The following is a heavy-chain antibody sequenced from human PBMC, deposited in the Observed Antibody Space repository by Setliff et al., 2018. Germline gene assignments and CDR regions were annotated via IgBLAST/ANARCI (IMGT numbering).Heavy chain of an antibody. CDR1: GGTFSSYG. Sequence: GASVKVSCKASGGTFSSYGISWVRQAPGQGLEWMGGTIPIFGTTDYAQKFRGRVTIITDESTSTAFMQLSSLRSEDTAVYYCAREGVDTRSSTDYRYYMDVWGKGTTVTVSS. CDR3: AREGVDTRSSTDYRYYMDV. J-gene: IGHJ6*03. CDR2: TIPIFGTT. V-gene: IGHV1-69*05. D-gene: IGHD5-18*01.